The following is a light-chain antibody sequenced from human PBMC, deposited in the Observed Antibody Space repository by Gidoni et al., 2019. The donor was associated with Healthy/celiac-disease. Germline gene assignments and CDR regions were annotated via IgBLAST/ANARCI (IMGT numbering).Light chain of an antibody. Sequence: IALTQSPGTLSLSPGERATISCRASQSVSSSYLAWYQQKPGQAPRLLIYGASRRATGIPYSFSGSGSGTAFTLTISRLEPEDFAVYYCQQYGSTFGQGTRVEIK. J-gene: IGKJ1*01. V-gene: IGKV3-20*01. CDR3: QQYGST. CDR2: GAS. CDR1: QSVSSSY.